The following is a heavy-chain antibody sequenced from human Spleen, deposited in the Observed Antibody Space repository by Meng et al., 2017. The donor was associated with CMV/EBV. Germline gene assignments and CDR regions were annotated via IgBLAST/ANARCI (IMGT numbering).Heavy chain of an antibody. J-gene: IGHJ4*02. CDR2: IKSKSDGGTT. Sequence: GGSLRLSCAASGFTFTNAWMSWVRQAPGKGLEWVGRIKSKSDGGTTDYAAPVKGRFTISRDDSKNTLYLQMNSLKTEDTAVYYCTTDGYSGSYSTYWGQGTLVTVSS. V-gene: IGHV3-15*01. CDR1: GFTFTNAW. CDR3: TTDGYSGSYSTY. D-gene: IGHD1-26*01.